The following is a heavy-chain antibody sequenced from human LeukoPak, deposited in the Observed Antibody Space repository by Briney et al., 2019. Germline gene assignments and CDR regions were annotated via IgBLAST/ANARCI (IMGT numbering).Heavy chain of an antibody. V-gene: IGHV3-74*01. CDR3: AGNRAGWFDP. Sequence: PGGSLRLSCAASGFTSSSYWMHWVRQAPGKGLVWVSRINTDGSTTTYADSVKGRFTISRDNAKNTLYLQMNSLRAEDTAVYYCAGNRAGWFDPWGQGTLVTVSS. D-gene: IGHD2/OR15-2a*01. CDR2: INTDGSTT. J-gene: IGHJ5*02. CDR1: GFTSSSYW.